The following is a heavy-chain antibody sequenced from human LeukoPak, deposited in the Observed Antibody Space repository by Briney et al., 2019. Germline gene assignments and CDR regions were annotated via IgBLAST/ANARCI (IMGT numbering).Heavy chain of an antibody. CDR3: AKDPRFLEWLLDY. J-gene: IGHJ4*02. V-gene: IGHV3-23*01. D-gene: IGHD3-3*01. CDR2: ISGSGGST. CDR1: GFTFSSYG. Sequence: GGSLRLSCAASGFTFSSYGMSWVRQAPGKGLEWVSAISGSGGSTYYADSVKGRFTISRDNSKNTLYLQMNSLRAEDTAVYYCAKDPRFLEWLLDYWGQGTLVTVSS.